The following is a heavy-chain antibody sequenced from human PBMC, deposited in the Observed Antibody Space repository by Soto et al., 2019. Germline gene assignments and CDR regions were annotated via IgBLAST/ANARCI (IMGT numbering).Heavy chain of an antibody. J-gene: IGHJ3*02. Sequence: SETLSLTCAVYGVSFNSYFWNWVRQPPGKGLEWIGEATPYGRSNYNPSLKSRVTISKDTSKNQFSLEVRSLTAADTAVYYCARVVWSGYYRRTCDIWGQGTMVT. CDR2: ATPYGRS. CDR1: GVSFNSYF. D-gene: IGHD3-3*01. V-gene: IGHV4-34*01. CDR3: ARVVWSGYYRRTCDI.